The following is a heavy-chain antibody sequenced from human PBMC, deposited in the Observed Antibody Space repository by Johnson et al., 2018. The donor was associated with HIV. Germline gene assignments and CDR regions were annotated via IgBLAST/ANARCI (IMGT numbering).Heavy chain of an antibody. D-gene: IGHD1-26*01. V-gene: IGHV3-30*02. Sequence: VQLVESGGGVVQPGGSLRLSCAASGFTFSSYGMHWVRQAPGKGLEWVAFIRYDGTNKYYADSVKGRFTISRDNSKNTLYLQMNSLRAEDTAVYYCAKRYSGSLRDTFDIWGQGTMVTVSS. CDR1: GFTFSSYG. J-gene: IGHJ3*02. CDR3: AKRYSGSLRDTFDI. CDR2: IRYDGTNK.